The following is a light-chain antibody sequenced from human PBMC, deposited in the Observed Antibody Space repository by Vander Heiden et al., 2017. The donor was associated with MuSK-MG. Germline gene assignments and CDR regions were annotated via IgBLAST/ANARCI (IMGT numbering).Light chain of an antibody. CDR1: QSVSSY. Sequence: EIVLTQSPATLSSSPGERAMLSCRASQSVSSYLAWYQQKPGQAPRLLIYDASNRATGIPARFSGSGSGTDFTLTISSLEPEDFAVYYCQHRSNWPLTFGGGTKVEIK. CDR3: QHRSNWPLT. V-gene: IGKV3-11*01. CDR2: DAS. J-gene: IGKJ4*01.